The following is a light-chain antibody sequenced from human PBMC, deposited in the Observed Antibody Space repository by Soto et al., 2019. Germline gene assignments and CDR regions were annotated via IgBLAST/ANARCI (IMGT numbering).Light chain of an antibody. CDR2: AAS. CDR1: QSISSY. CDR3: QQSYSTPPWT. J-gene: IGKJ1*01. Sequence: DIQVTHSPSSLSASVGDRVTITCRASQSISSYLNWYQQKPGNAPKHLIYAASSLQSGVPSRFSGSGSGTEFTLTISSLQPEDFATYYCQQSYSTPPWTFGQGTKVDIK. V-gene: IGKV1-39*01.